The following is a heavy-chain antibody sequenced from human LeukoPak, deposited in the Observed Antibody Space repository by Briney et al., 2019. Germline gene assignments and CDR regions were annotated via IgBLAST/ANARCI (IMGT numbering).Heavy chain of an antibody. CDR2: IYHSGST. J-gene: IGHJ5*02. CDR3: ARGWHDFWSGYYGGPNWFDP. CDR1: GGPISSGGYS. Sequence: SQTLSLTCAVSGGPISSGGYSWSWIRQPPGKGLEWIGYIYHSGSTYYNPSLKSRVTISVDRSKNQFSLKLSSVTAADTAVYYCARGWHDFWSGYYGGPNWFDPWGQGTLVTVSS. V-gene: IGHV4-30-2*01. D-gene: IGHD3-3*01.